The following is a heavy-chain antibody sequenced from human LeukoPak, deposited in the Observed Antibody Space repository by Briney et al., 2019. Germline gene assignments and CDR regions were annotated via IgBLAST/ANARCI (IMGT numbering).Heavy chain of an antibody. CDR3: ARDGIAAAVAVNSS. CDR1: GFTFSSYW. Sequence: GGSLRLSCAASGFTFSSYWMSWVRQAPGKGLEWVANIKQDGSEKYYVDSVKGRFTISSDNAKNSLYLQMNSLRAEDTAVYYCARDGIAAAVAVNSSWGQGTMVTVSS. J-gene: IGHJ4*02. V-gene: IGHV3-7*01. CDR2: IKQDGSEK. D-gene: IGHD6-13*01.